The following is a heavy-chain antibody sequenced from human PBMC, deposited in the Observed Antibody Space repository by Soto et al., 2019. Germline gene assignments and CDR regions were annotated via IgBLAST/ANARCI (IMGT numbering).Heavy chain of an antibody. CDR2: IYWDDDK. V-gene: IGHV2-5*02. CDR1: GFSLSTSGVG. J-gene: IGHJ6*02. D-gene: IGHD3-3*01. CDR3: AHSPYYYTQKYYYGVDV. Sequence: QITLKESGPTLVKPTQTLTLTCTFSGFSLSTSGVGVGWIRQPPGKALEWLALIYWDDDKRYSPSLKSRLTITKDAPKNQVVLTMTNMDPVDTATYYCAHSPYYYTQKYYYGVDVWGQGTTVTVSS.